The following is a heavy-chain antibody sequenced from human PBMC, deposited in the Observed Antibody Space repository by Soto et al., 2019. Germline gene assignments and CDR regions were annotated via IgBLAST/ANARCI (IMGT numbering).Heavy chain of an antibody. CDR3: AVWVRGGNMDV. CDR1: GCTFSSYT. D-gene: IGHD3-10*01. CDR2: IIPILGIA. J-gene: IGHJ6*02. V-gene: IGHV1-69*02. Sequence: QVQLVQSGAEVKKPGSSVKVSCRASGCTFSSYTISWVLQAPGQGLEWMRRIIPILGIANYAQKFQGRVTITADKSTSTAYMELSSRRSENTAVYYCAVWVRGGNMDVWGQGTTVTVSS.